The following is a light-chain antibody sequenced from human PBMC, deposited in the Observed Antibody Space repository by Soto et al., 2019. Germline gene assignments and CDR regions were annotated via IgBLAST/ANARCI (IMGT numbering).Light chain of an antibody. V-gene: IGKV3-20*01. CDR3: QQYENWVT. J-gene: IGKJ3*01. CDR2: GAS. CDR1: QRVNSAY. Sequence: EIVLTQSPGTLSLSPGERATLSCRASQRVNSAYLAWYQQKPGQAPRLLMYGASNRATGTPDRFSGSGSGTDYTRTSSRLEPEDLAVYYCQQYENWVTFGPGTKGDIK.